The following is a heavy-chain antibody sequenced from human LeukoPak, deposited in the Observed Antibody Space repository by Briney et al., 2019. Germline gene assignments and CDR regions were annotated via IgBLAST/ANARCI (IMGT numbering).Heavy chain of an antibody. CDR2: IWYDGSNK. V-gene: IGHV3-33*08. CDR3: AREGVTTSLDY. D-gene: IGHD4-17*01. Sequence: PGGSLRLSCAASGLTFSNYAMNWVRQAPGKGLGWVAVIWYDGSNKYYADSVKGRFTISRDNSKNTLYLQMNSLRAEDTAVYYCAREGVTTSLDYWGQGTLVTVSS. CDR1: GLTFSNYA. J-gene: IGHJ4*02.